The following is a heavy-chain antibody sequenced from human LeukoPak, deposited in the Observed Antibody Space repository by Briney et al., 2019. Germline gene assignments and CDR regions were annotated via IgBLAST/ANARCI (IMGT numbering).Heavy chain of an antibody. D-gene: IGHD3-10*01. V-gene: IGHV4-39*01. CDR1: GGSISSSSYY. Sequence: SETLSLTCTVSGGSISSSSYYWGWIRQPPGKGLEWIGSIYYSGSTYYNPSLKSRVTISVDTSKNQFSLKLSSVTAADTAVYYCASMGMVRGVRRASYFDYWGQGTLVTVSS. J-gene: IGHJ4*02. CDR2: IYYSGST. CDR3: ASMGMVRGVRRASYFDY.